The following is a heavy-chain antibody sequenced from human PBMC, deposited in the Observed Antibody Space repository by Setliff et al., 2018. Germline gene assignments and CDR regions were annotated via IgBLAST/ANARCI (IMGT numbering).Heavy chain of an antibody. CDR3: ARGPSWQGGAYYFDF. Sequence: ASVKVSCKASGGTFSSYAISWVRQAPGQGLEWMGRIIPNSGNTGYAQKLQGRVTFTRNTSTNTAYMELSSLISEDTAVYYCARGPSWQGGAYYFDFWGQGTLVTVSS. CDR2: IIPNSGNT. V-gene: IGHV1-8*03. CDR1: GGTFSSYA. D-gene: IGHD1-26*01. J-gene: IGHJ4*02.